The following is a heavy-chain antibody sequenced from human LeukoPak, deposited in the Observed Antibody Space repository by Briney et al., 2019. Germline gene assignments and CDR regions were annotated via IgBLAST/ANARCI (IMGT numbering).Heavy chain of an antibody. D-gene: IGHD5-18*01. Sequence: GGSLRLSCAASGFTFSSYSMNWVRQAPGKGLEWVSSISSSSSYIYYADSVKGRFTISRDNAKNSLYLQMNSLRAEDTAVYYCARSGYREGADALDIWGQGTMVTVSS. V-gene: IGHV3-21*01. J-gene: IGHJ3*02. CDR1: GFTFSSYS. CDR3: ARSGYREGADALDI. CDR2: ISSSSSYI.